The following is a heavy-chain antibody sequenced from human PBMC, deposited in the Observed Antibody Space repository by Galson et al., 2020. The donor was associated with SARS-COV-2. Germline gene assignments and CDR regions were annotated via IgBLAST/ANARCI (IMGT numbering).Heavy chain of an antibody. V-gene: IGHV3-13*04. J-gene: IGHJ3*02. D-gene: IGHD3-22*01. Sequence: GGSLRPSCAASGFTFSSHDMHWVRQLTGKGLEWVSGLGADGRTYYPDSVKGRFTISRDNAKNSLHLQMNSLTAGDTAVYYCARDDDSSGMGAFDIWGRGTMVTVSS. CDR1: GFTFSSHD. CDR3: ARDDDSSGMGAFDI. CDR2: LGADGRT.